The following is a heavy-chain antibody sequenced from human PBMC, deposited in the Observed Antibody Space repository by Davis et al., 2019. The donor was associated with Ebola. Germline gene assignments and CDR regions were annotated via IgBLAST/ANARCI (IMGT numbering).Heavy chain of an antibody. V-gene: IGHV1-2*02. CDR1: GYTFTGYY. CDR3: ASSCCITMVRGTPYYFDY. D-gene: IGHD3-10*01. J-gene: IGHJ4*02. Sequence: ASVKVSCKASGYTFTGYYMHWVRQAPGQGLEWMGWINPNSGGTNYAQKFQGRVTMTRDTSISTAYMELSRLRSDDTAVYYCASSCCITMVRGTPYYFDYWGQGTLVTVSS. CDR2: INPNSGGT.